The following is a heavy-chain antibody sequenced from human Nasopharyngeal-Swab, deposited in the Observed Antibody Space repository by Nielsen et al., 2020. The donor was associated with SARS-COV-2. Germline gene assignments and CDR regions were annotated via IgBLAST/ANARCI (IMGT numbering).Heavy chain of an antibody. D-gene: IGHD6-19*01. CDR2: FDPEDGET. Sequence: ASVKVSCKVSGYILTELSMHWVRQAPGKGLEWMGGFDPEDGETIYAQKFQGRVTMTEDTSTDTAYMELSSLRSEDTAVYYCATPIKPLAEIKYWGQGTLVTVSS. CDR3: ATPIKPLAEIKY. V-gene: IGHV1-24*01. CDR1: GYILTELS. J-gene: IGHJ4*02.